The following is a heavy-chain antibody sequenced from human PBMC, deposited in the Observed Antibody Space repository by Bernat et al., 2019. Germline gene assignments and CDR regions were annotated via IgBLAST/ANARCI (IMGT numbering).Heavy chain of an antibody. V-gene: IGHV3-33*01. CDR3: ARDQGDSVEMATINFDY. Sequence: QVQLVESGGGVVQPGRSLRLSCAASGFTFSSYGMHWVRQAPGKGLEWVAVIWYDGSNKYYADSVKGRFTISRDNSKNTLYLQMNSLRAEDTAVYYCARDQGDSVEMATINFDYWGQGTLVTVSS. CDR2: IWYDGSNK. CDR1: GFTFSSYG. J-gene: IGHJ4*02. D-gene: IGHD5-12*01.